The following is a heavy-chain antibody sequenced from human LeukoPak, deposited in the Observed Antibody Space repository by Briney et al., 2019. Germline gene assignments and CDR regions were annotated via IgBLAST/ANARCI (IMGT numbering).Heavy chain of an antibody. D-gene: IGHD6-13*01. J-gene: IGHJ4*02. CDR2: ISYDGSNK. Sequence: PGGSLRLSCAASGFTFSSYGMHWVRKAPGKGLEWVAVISYDGSNKYYADSVKGRFTISRDNSKNTLYLQMNSLRAEDTAVYYCAKVRAAAGAYFDYWGQGTLVTVSS. V-gene: IGHV3-30*18. CDR3: AKVRAAAGAYFDY. CDR1: GFTFSSYG.